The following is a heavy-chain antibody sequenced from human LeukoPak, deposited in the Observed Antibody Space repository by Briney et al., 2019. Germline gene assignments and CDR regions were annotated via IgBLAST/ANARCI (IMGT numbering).Heavy chain of an antibody. CDR2: ISYDGSNK. Sequence: GRSLRLSCAASGFTFSSYAMHWVRQAPGKGLEWVAVISYDGSNKYYADSVKGRFTISRDNSKNTLYLQMNSLRAEDTAVYYCAGTVVVTYYYGMDVWGQGTTVTVSS. J-gene: IGHJ6*02. CDR1: GFTFSSYA. CDR3: AGTVVVTYYYGMDV. D-gene: IGHD2-21*01. V-gene: IGHV3-30-3*01.